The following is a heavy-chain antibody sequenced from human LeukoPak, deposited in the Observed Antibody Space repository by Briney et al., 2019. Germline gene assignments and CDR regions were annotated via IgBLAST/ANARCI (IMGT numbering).Heavy chain of an antibody. CDR1: GGTFSSYA. D-gene: IGHD4-11*01. CDR3: ARKYSNYFDY. J-gene: IGHJ4*02. CDR2: IIPIFGTA. V-gene: IGHV1-69*13. Sequence: ASVTVSCTASGGTFSSYAISWVRQAPGQGLEWMGGIIPIFGTANYAQKFQGRVTITADESTSTAYMELSSLRSEDTAVYYCARKYSNYFDYWGQGTLVTVSS.